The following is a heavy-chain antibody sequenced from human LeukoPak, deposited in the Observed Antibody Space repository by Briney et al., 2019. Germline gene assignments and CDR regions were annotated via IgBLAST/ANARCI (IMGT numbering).Heavy chain of an antibody. CDR3: ARGGITLGFDY. D-gene: IGHD1-20*01. J-gene: IGHJ4*02. CDR1: GYSISSGYY. V-gene: IGHV4-38-2*02. Sequence: SETLSLTCTVSGYSISSGYYWGWIRQPPGKGLEWIGSIYHSGSAYYNPSLKSRVTISVDTSKNQFSLKLSSVAAADTAVYYCARGGITLGFDYWGQGTLVTVSS. CDR2: IYHSGSA.